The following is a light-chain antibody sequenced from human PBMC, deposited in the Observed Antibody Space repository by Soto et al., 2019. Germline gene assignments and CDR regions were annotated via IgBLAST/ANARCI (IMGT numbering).Light chain of an antibody. CDR3: QQYGSSPWT. CDR2: GAS. CDR1: QSFSSN. Sequence: EIGMKQSPATLSVSPGERATLSCRASQSFSSNLAWYQQKPGQAPRLLIYGASSRATGIPDRFSGSGSGTDFTLTISRLEPEDFAVYYCQQYGSSPWTFGQGTKVDI. V-gene: IGKV3-20*01. J-gene: IGKJ1*01.